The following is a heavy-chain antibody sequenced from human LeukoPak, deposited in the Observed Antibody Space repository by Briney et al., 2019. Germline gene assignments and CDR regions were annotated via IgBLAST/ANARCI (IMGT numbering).Heavy chain of an antibody. CDR2: ITGSGGSA. CDR3: AKATAYFLEYFQN. Sequence: GGSLRLSCAASGFTFSSYAMSWVRQAPGKELEWVSCITGSGGSAYYADSVKGRFTVSRDNSRNILDLQMNSLRAEDTAVYYCAKATAYFLEYFQNWGAGTLVIVSS. J-gene: IGHJ1*01. CDR1: GFTFSSYA. V-gene: IGHV3-23*01. D-gene: IGHD3-9*01.